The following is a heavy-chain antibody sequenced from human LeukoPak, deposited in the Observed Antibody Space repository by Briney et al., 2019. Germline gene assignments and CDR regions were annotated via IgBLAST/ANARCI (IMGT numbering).Heavy chain of an antibody. Sequence: GGSLRPSCAASGFTLSNYWIGWGRQAPGERRGWVANIKHDGSEKDYVDSVKGRFTTSRDNAKNSLYLQMNSLRAEDTAVYYCARPGRKDAFDIWGQGTMVTVSS. CDR2: IKHDGSEK. CDR1: GFTLSNYW. D-gene: IGHD1-14*01. V-gene: IGHV3-7*04. J-gene: IGHJ3*02. CDR3: ARPGRKDAFDI.